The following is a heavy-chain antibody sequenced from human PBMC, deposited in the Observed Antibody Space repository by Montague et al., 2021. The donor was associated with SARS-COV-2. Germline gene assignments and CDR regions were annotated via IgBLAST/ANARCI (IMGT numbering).Heavy chain of an antibody. J-gene: IGHJ4*02. CDR3: ARIRDCDILTGSYSGFDY. V-gene: IGHV2-70*01. Sequence: PALVKPTQTLTLTCTFSVFSLSTSGMCVSWIRQPPGKALEWLALIDWDDDKYYSTSLKTRLTISKDTSKNQVVLTMTNMDPVDTATYYCARIRDCDILTGSYSGFDYWGQGTLVTVSS. CDR2: IDWDDDK. D-gene: IGHD3-9*01. CDR1: VFSLSTSGMC.